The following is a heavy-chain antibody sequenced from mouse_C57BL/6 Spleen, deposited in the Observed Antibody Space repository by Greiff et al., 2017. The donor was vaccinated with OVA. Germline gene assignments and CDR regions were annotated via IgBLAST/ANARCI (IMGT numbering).Heavy chain of an antibody. J-gene: IGHJ3*01. CDR2: IRLKSDNYAT. V-gene: IGHV6-3*01. CDR3: TAAYYRFAY. D-gene: IGHD2-10*01. CDR1: GFTFSNYW. Sequence: EVQRVESGGGLVQPGGSMKLSCVASGFTFSNYWMNWVRQSPEKGLEWVAQIRLKSDNYATHYAESVKGRFTISRDDSKSSVYLQMNNLRAEDTGIYYCTAAYYRFAYWGQGTLVTVSA.